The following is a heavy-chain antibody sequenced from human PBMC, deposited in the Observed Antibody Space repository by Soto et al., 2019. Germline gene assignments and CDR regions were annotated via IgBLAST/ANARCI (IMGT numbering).Heavy chain of an antibody. J-gene: IGHJ5*02. V-gene: IGHV1-18*01. CDR2: ISAYNGNT. CDR3: ARGEVEGLAYCGGDCSWYNWFDP. Sequence: GASVKVSCKASGYTFTSYGISWARQAPGQGLEWMGWISAYNGNTNYAQKLQGRVTMTTDTSTSTAYMELRSLRSDDTAVYYCARGEVEGLAYCGGDCSWYNWFDPWGQGTLVTAPQ. D-gene: IGHD2-21*02. CDR1: GYTFTSYG.